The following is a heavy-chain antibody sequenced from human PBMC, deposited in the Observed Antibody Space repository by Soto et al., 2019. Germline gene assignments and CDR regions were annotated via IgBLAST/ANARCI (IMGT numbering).Heavy chain of an antibody. Sequence: EVQLVESGGGLVQPGRSLRLSCAASGFTFHDYAIHWVRQAPGKGLEWVSGISWNSASIGYADSVKGRFTISRDNAKNSLYLQVNSLRAEDTAVYYCAKGEVSVAGSFDYWGRGTLVTVS. V-gene: IGHV3-9*01. CDR2: ISWNSASI. CDR1: GFTFHDYA. J-gene: IGHJ4*02. CDR3: AKGEVSVAGSFDY. D-gene: IGHD6-19*01.